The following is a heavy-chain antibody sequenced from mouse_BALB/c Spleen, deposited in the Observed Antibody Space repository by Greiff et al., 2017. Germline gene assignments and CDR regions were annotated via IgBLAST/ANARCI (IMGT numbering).Heavy chain of an antibody. CDR1: GFTFSSYA. CDR3: ARQGITTVFDY. D-gene: IGHD1-1*01. J-gene: IGHJ2*01. Sequence: EVMLVESGGGLVKPGGSLKLSCAASGFTFSSYAMSWVRQTPEKRLEWVATISSGGSYTYYPDSVKGRFPISRDNAKNTLYLQMSSLRSEDTAMYYCARQGITTVFDYWGQGTTLTVSS. V-gene: IGHV5-9-3*01. CDR2: ISSGGSYT.